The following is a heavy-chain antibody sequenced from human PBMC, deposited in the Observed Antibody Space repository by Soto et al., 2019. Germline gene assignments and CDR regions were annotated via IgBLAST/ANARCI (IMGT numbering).Heavy chain of an antibody. J-gene: IGHJ5*02. CDR3: ATRITVFGLLIPPFDP. Sequence: PSETLSLTSAAYGGSVNVYYWNWIRQPPGKGLEWIGEINHTGGTHYNPSLKSRVTMSVDTSKNQFSLRLSSVTAADTAIYYCATRITVFGLLIPPFDPWGQVTQVTVSS. V-gene: IGHV4-34*01. D-gene: IGHD3-3*01. CDR1: GGSVNVYY. CDR2: INHTGGT.